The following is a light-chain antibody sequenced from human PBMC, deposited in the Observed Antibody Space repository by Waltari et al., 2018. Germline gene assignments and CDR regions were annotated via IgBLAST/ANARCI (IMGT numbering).Light chain of an antibody. CDR3: QQVNDLPYT. V-gene: IGKV1-9*01. J-gene: IGKJ2*01. CDR2: YAS. CDR1: QGISSS. Sequence: IQLTQSPSSLLASVGDKFPTTCRASQGISSSLAGYHQKPGKAPKLLIYYASALQSGVPSRFSGSGSGTDFTLTITSLQPEDFATYYCQQVNDLPYTFGQGTRLEIK.